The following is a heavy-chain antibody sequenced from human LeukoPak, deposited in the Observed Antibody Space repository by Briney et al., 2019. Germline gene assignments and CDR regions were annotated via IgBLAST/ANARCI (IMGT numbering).Heavy chain of an antibody. D-gene: IGHD3-22*01. CDR2: IKQDGSES. J-gene: IGHJ4*02. CDR1: GFMFSNYW. CDR3: AKTMYNSSGYNHYGGAF. V-gene: IGHV3-7*01. Sequence: GGSLRLSCAASGFMFSNYWMSWVRQAPGQGLEWVANIKQDGSESHYGDSVKGRFTISRDNAKKSLYLQMNSLRGEDTALYYCAKTMYNSSGYNHYGGAFWGQGTLVTVSS.